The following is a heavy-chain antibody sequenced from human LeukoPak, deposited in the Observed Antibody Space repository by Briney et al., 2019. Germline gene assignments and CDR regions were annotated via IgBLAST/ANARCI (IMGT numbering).Heavy chain of an antibody. V-gene: IGHV3-33*01. Sequence: GGSLRLSCAASGLTFSSYGMHWVRQAPGKGLEWVAVIWYDGSNKYYADSVKGRFTISRDNSKNTLYLQMNSLRAEDTAVYYCARDRAVYYDSSGYYEWPYDAFDIWGQGTMVTVSS. D-gene: IGHD3-22*01. CDR2: IWYDGSNK. CDR1: GLTFSSYG. CDR3: ARDRAVYYDSSGYYEWPYDAFDI. J-gene: IGHJ3*02.